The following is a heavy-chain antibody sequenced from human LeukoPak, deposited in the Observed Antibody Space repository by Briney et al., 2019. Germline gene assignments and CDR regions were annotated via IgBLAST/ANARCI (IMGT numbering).Heavy chain of an antibody. D-gene: IGHD4-17*01. CDR3: ARRSTVTTGGNPAYNWFDP. Sequence: PSETLSLTCTVSGGSISSSSYYWGWIRQPPGKGLEWIGSIYYSGSTYYNPSLKSRVTISVDTSKNQLSLKLSSVTAADTAVYYCARRSTVTTGGNPAYNWFDPWGQGTLVTVSS. V-gene: IGHV4-39*01. J-gene: IGHJ5*02. CDR2: IYYSGST. CDR1: GGSISSSSYY.